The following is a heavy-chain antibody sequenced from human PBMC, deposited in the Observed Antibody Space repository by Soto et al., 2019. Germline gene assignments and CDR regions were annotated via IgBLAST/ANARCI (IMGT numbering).Heavy chain of an antibody. Sequence: QVQLQESGPGLVKPSQTLSLTCTVSGGSISSGGYYWSWIRQHPGKGLEWIGDIYYSGSTYYNPSLKSRVTISVDTSKNQFSLKLSSVTAADTAVYYCARGRYDFWSVFVPNYYYGMDVWGQGTTVTVSS. CDR3: ARGRYDFWSVFVPNYYYGMDV. V-gene: IGHV4-31*03. CDR1: GGSISSGGYY. D-gene: IGHD3-3*01. J-gene: IGHJ6*02. CDR2: IYYSGST.